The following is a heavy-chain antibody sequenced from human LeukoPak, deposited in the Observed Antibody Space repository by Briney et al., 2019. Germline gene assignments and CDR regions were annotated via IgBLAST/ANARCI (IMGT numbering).Heavy chain of an antibody. V-gene: IGHV4-39*01. CDR2: IYYSGST. D-gene: IGHD1-7*01. J-gene: IGHJ4*02. CDR1: GGSISSSSYY. CDR3: ARLSLELGLGY. Sequence: PSETLSLTCTASGGSISSSSYYWGWIRQPPGKGLEWIGSIYYSGSTYYNPSLKSRVTISVDTSKNQFSLRLSSVTAADTAVYYCARLSLELGLGYWGQGTLVTVSS.